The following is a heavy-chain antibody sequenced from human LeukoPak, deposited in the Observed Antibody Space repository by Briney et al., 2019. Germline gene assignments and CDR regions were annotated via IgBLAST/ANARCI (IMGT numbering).Heavy chain of an antibody. CDR2: INAGTGNT. D-gene: IGHD3-10*01. V-gene: IGHV1-3*03. Sequence: GASVKVSCKASGYIFISYAMHWVRQAPGQRLEWMGSINAGTGNTKYSQEFQGRVTITRYTSASTAYMELSSLRSEDMAVYYCARGQYYYASGSSFLKRGVSAFDIWGQGTMVTVSS. CDR1: GYIFISYA. J-gene: IGHJ3*02. CDR3: ARGQYYYASGSSFLKRGVSAFDI.